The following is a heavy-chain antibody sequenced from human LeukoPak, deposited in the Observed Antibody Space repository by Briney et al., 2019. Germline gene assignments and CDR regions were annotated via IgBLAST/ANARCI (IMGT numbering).Heavy chain of an antibody. D-gene: IGHD3-10*01. CDR2: IYYSRST. Sequence: SETLSLTCTVSGGSISSYYWSWIRQPPGEGLGWIGYIYYSRSTNYNPSLKSRVTISVDTSKNQFSLKLTSVTAADTAVYYCAADYYGSGSCDYWGQGTLVTVSS. V-gene: IGHV4-59*01. CDR3: AADYYGSGSCDY. CDR1: GGSISSYY. J-gene: IGHJ4*02.